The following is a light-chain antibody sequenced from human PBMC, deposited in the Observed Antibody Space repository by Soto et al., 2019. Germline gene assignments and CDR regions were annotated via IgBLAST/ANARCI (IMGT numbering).Light chain of an antibody. CDR1: SSNIGSDT. CDR2: SNN. Sequence: QSVLTQPRSASGTPGQRVAISCSGSSSNIGSDTVNWFQQFPGTAPKLLIYSNNQRPSGVPDRFSGSKSGTSASLAISGLQSEDEADYYCAAWDGALNGWVFGGGTKVTVL. CDR3: AAWDGALNGWV. J-gene: IGLJ3*02. V-gene: IGLV1-44*01.